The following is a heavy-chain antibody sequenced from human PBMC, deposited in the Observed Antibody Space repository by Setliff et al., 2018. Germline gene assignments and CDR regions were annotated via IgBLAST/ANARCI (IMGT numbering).Heavy chain of an antibody. V-gene: IGHV4-38-2*02. CDR1: GHSISSASY. CDR2: VHHSGAA. CDR3: ARDQCPDY. Sequence: SETLSLTCTVSGHSISSASYWGWIRQSPGKGLEWIATVHHSGAAPYNPSLKSRLTISVDTSKNQFSLKLSSVTAADTAVYYCARDQCPDYWGQGTLVTVSS. J-gene: IGHJ4*02.